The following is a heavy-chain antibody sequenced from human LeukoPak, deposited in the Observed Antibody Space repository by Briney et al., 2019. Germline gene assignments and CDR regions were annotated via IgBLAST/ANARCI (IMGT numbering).Heavy chain of an antibody. V-gene: IGHV1-18*01. D-gene: IGHD7-27*01. CDR3: ARLGRGGAFDI. CDR2: TDHSDNT. J-gene: IGHJ3*02. Sequence: GASVKVSCKASGYTFSNYGISWVRQAPGQGLEWMGWTDHSDNTNSAQKLQGRITMTTDTSTSTAYMELRSLRSDDTAVYYCARLGRGGAFDIWGQGTLVTVSS. CDR1: GYTFSNYG.